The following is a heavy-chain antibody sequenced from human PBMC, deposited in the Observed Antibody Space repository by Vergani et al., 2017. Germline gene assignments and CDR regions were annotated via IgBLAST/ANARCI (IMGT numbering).Heavy chain of an antibody. V-gene: IGHV4-61*02. CDR1: GASITSGSFY. D-gene: IGHD3-10*01. CDR2: IHASGTK. CDR3: VRDSWRSDLRGVYWFDT. J-gene: IGHJ5*02. Sequence: QVHLNEAGPGLVKPSQTLSLTCTVSGASITSGSFYWSWIRQPAGKGLEWIGRIHASGTKNYNPSLRSRVTLSVGTSKNQLSLKMISMTAADTAVYYCVRDSWRSDLRGVYWFDTWGQGTLAASPQ.